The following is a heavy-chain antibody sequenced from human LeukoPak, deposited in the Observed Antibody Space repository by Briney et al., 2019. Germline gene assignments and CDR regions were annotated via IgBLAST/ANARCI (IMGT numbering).Heavy chain of an antibody. Sequence: PGGSLRLSCAASGFTSSSYAMSWVRQAPGKGLEWVSAISGSGGSTYYADSVKGRFTISRDNSKNTLYLQMNSLRAEDTAVYYCAKATAGYYYYYMDVWGKGTTVTVSS. CDR2: ISGSGGST. V-gene: IGHV3-23*01. CDR3: AKATAGYYYYYMDV. D-gene: IGHD6-13*01. CDR1: GFTSSSYA. J-gene: IGHJ6*03.